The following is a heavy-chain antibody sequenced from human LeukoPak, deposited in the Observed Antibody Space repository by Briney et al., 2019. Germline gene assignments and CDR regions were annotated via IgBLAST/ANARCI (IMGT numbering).Heavy chain of an antibody. J-gene: IGHJ4*02. V-gene: IGHV3-15*01. D-gene: IGHD3-16*01. Sequence: PGGSLRLSCAASGFTFSNAWMSRVRQAPGKGLEWVGRIKSKKDGGTTDYATPVKGRFTISRDDSKNTVYLQMNSLKTEDTALYYCSTFADDGYWGQGTLVTVSS. CDR2: IKSKKDGGTT. CDR1: GFTFSNAW. CDR3: STFADDGY.